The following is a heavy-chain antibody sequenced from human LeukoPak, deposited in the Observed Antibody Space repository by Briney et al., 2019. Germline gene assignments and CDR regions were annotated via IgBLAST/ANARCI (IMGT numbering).Heavy chain of an antibody. V-gene: IGHV3-66*01. D-gene: IGHD3-9*01. CDR3: ARDAYDMLGYYYGMGV. CDR1: GFTVSSNY. J-gene: IGHJ6*02. CDR2: IYSGGST. Sequence: GGSLRLSCAASGFTVSSNYMSWVRQAPGKGLEWVSVIYSGGSTYYADSVKGRFTISRDNSKNTLYLQMNSLRAEDTAVYYCARDAYDMLGYYYGMGVWGQGTTVTVSS.